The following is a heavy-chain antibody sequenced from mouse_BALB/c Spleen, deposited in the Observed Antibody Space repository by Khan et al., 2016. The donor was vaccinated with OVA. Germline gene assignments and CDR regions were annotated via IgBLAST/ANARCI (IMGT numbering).Heavy chain of an antibody. Sequence: VQLKESGPSLVKPSQTLSLTRSVTGDSITSGYWCWIRKFPGNKLEYMGYILYSGSTYYNPSLKSRISITRHTSQNQYYLQLNSVTTEDTATYYCARSTYRYAFAYWGQGTLVTVSA. CDR3: ARSTYRYAFAY. D-gene: IGHD2-14*01. CDR1: GDSITSGY. J-gene: IGHJ3*01. V-gene: IGHV3-8*02. CDR2: ILYSGST.